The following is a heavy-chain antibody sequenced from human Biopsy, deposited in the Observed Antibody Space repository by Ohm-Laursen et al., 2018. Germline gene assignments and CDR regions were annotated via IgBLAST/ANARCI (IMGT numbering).Heavy chain of an antibody. CDR1: EFTFSGYS. CDR2: INVYSNKK. Sequence: SLRLSCAASEFTFSGYSMNWVRQAPGRGLEWVSYINVYSNKKYYADSVKGRFIVSRGNDKNSLYLQMNSLRAEDTAVYHCARSPGRDRMDVWGQGTTVTVSS. D-gene: IGHD1-14*01. J-gene: IGHJ6*02. CDR3: ARSPGRDRMDV. V-gene: IGHV3-48*04.